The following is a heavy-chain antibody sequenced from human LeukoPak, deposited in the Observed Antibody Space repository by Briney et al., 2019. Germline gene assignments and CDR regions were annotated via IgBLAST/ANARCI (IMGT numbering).Heavy chain of an antibody. CDR1: GFTFSSYC. CDR3: VGPCGSGRYYFDY. D-gene: IGHD5-12*01. Sequence: QPGGSLRLSCAASGFTFSSYCMHWVRQAPGKGLVWVSRINTDGSYTSYADSVKGRFTVSRDNAKNTLYLKMTSLRAEDTALCYCVGPCGSGRYYFDYWGQGTLVTVSS. J-gene: IGHJ4*02. V-gene: IGHV3-74*01. CDR2: INTDGSYT.